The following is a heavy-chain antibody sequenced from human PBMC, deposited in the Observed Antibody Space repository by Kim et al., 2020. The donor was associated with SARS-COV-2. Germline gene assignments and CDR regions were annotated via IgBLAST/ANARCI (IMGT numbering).Heavy chain of an antibody. J-gene: IGHJ4*02. Sequence: SETLSLTCNVSGDSMIDFFWSWIRQPPGRRLEWLGYIHSSGRANYNPSVKSRVTLSVDTSKSQFSLNLISVITADTTIYYCARGNGWHLFWGQVTLVT. D-gene: IGHD6-19*01. CDR3: ARGNGWHLF. CDR2: IHSSGRA. CDR1: GDSMIDFF. V-gene: IGHV4-59*01.